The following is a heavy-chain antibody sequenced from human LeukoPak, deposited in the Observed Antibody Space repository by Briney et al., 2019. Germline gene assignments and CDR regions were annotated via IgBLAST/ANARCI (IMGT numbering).Heavy chain of an antibody. Sequence: ASVKVSCKASGYTFTGYYIHWVRQAPGQEPKWMGWINPNSGGTNYAQKFQGRVTMTRDTSISTAYLELSGLTSDDTAVYYCARDLMVRGVIINWFDPWGQGTLVTVSS. CDR2: INPNSGGT. D-gene: IGHD3-10*01. CDR1: GYTFTGYY. J-gene: IGHJ5*02. CDR3: ARDLMVRGVIINWFDP. V-gene: IGHV1-2*02.